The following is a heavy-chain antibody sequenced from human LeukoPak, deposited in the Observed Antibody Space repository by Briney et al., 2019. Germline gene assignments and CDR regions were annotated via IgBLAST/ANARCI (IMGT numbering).Heavy chain of an antibody. CDR3: AKDWHILTGRNCFDP. CDR1: GYTFNNYG. V-gene: IGHV1-18*01. CDR2: VTSYNGDT. D-gene: IGHD3-9*01. Sequence: ASVKVSCKASGYTFNNYGISWVRQAPGQGLEWMGWVTSYNGDTNYAQKFQDRVTMTTDASTSTAYMELRRLRFDDTAIYYCAKDWHILTGRNCFDPWGQGTLVTVSS. J-gene: IGHJ5*02.